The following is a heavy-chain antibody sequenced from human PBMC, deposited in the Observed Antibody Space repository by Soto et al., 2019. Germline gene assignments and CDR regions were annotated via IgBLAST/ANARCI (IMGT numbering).Heavy chain of an antibody. J-gene: IGHJ4*02. CDR3: ARDGKRMTGYYGY. Sequence: QVQLVESGGGVVQPGRSLRLSCAASGFTFSSYGMHWVRQAPGKGLEWVAVIWYDGSNKYYADSVKGRFTISRDNSKNTLYLQMNSLRAEDTAVYYCARDGKRMTGYYGYWGQGTLVTVSS. CDR2: IWYDGSNK. D-gene: IGHD3-9*01. CDR1: GFTFSSYG. V-gene: IGHV3-33*01.